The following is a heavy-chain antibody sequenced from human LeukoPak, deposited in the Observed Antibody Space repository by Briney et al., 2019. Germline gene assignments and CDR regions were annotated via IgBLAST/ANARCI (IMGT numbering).Heavy chain of an antibody. CDR2: IYYSGST. CDR1: AVSISGSY. CDR3: ARDHDYGDYFDY. Sequence: PSETLSLTCTVSAVSISGSYWTWIRQSPGQGLEWIGYIYYSGSTNYNPSLKSRVTISVDTSKNQFSLKLSSVTAADTAVYYCARDHDYGDYFDYWGQGTLVTVSS. D-gene: IGHD4-17*01. J-gene: IGHJ4*02. V-gene: IGHV4-59*01.